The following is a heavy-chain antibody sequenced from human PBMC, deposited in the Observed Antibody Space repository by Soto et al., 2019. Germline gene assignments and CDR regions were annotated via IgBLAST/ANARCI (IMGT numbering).Heavy chain of an antibody. CDR3: AKVREDIVLLVALDY. J-gene: IGHJ4*02. D-gene: IGHD2-8*01. CDR2: MSFDGSDI. Sequence: QVQLVESGGRVVQPGRSLRLSCAASGFDFSNYVLHWVRQAPGKGLEWVAVMSFDGSDIYYADYVKGRFTISRDNSKNTLYLQMNNLRPEDTAVYYCAKVREDIVLLVALDYWGQGTLVTVSS. V-gene: IGHV3-30*18. CDR1: GFDFSNYV.